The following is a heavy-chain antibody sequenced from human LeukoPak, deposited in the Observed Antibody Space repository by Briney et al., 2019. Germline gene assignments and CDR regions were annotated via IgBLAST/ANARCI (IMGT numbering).Heavy chain of an antibody. CDR2: IKQDGSEK. D-gene: IGHD3-10*01. Sequence: PGGSLRLSCAASGFTFSSYWMSWVRQAPAKGLEWVANIKQDGSEKYYVDSVKGRFTISRDNAKNSLYLQMNSLRAEDTAVYYCARDREVVRGVIKYNWFDPWGQGTLVTVSS. CDR3: ARDREVVRGVIKYNWFDP. J-gene: IGHJ5*02. V-gene: IGHV3-7*01. CDR1: GFTFSSYW.